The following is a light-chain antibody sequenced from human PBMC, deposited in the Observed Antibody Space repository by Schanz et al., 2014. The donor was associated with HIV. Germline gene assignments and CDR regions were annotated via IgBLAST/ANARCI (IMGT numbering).Light chain of an antibody. Sequence: EIVMTQSPATLSVSPGERATLSCRASQSVSSSLAWYQQKPGQPPRLVIYATSTRAAGIPDRFSGTGSGTDFTLTISSLEPEDFAVYYCQQYSSSPRTFGQGTKVEI. CDR3: QQYSSSPRT. V-gene: IGKV3D-15*01. CDR1: QSVSSS. J-gene: IGKJ1*01. CDR2: ATS.